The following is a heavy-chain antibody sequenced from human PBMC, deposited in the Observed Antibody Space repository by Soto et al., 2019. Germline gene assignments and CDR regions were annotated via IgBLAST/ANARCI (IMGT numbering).Heavy chain of an antibody. CDR2: IWYDGSNK. CDR1: GFTFSSYG. V-gene: IGHV3-33*01. J-gene: IGHJ6*02. D-gene: IGHD5-18*01. Sequence: PGESLRLSCAASGFTFSSYGMHWVRQAPGKGLEGVAVIWYDGSNKYYADSVKGRFPISRDNSKNTLYFQRNSLRAAATAVYSVARDRNVAMXYSYGAHPYYYYYGMDVWGQGTTVTVSS. CDR3: ARDRNVAMXYSYGAHPYYYYYGMDV.